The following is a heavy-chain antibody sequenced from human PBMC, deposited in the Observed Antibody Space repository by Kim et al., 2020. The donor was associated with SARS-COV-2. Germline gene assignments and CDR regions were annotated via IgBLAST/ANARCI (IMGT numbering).Heavy chain of an antibody. J-gene: IGHJ4*02. D-gene: IGHD3-22*01. CDR1: GYSFITYA. V-gene: IGHV1-18*01. Sequence: ASVKVSCKASGYSFITYAISWVRQAPGQGLEWMGGIIAYNGNTNYAQKLQGRVTMTTDTSTSTAYMELRSLRSDDTAVYYCAREQNYYDSSGYLYWGQGTPLTVSS. CDR3: AREQNYYDSSGYLY. CDR2: IIAYNGNT.